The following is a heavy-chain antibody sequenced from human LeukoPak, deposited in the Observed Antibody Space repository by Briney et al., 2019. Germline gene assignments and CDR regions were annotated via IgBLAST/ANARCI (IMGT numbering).Heavy chain of an antibody. CDR2: IDWDDAK. CDR3: ARTLIAAGGINYFDY. V-gene: IGHV2-70*04. Sequence: ESGPALVKPTQTLXLTCTFSGFSLTTSGMRVSWIRQPPGKALEWLARIDWDDAKYYSTSLKTRLTVSRDTSKNQVVLTMTNMDPVDTATYYCARTLIAAGGINYFDYWGQGTLVTVSS. D-gene: IGHD6-13*01. J-gene: IGHJ4*02. CDR1: GFSLTTSGMR.